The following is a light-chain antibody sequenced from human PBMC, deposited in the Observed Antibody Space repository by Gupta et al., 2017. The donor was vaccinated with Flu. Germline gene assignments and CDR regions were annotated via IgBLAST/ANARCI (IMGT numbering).Light chain of an antibody. J-gene: IGKJ1*01. CDR1: QSISSY. V-gene: IGKV1-39*01. Sequence: IQMTQSPSSLSASVGDRVTITCRASQSISSYLNWYQQKPGKAPKLLIYAASSLQSGVTSRLSGSGSGTDFTLTISRLQPEDFATYYCQQSYSTPAFGQGTKVEIK. CDR3: QQSYSTPA. CDR2: AAS.